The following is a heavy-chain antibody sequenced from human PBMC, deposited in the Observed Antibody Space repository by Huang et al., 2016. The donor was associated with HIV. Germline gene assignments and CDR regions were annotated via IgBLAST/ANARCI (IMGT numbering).Heavy chain of an antibody. V-gene: IGHV3-30*18. CDR3: AKDRDSSSLVDY. J-gene: IGHJ4*02. D-gene: IGHD6-13*01. CDR1: GFTFSSYG. Sequence: QVQLVESGGGVVQPGRSLRLSCAASGFTFSSYGMHWVRQAPGKGLEWVAVISYDGSNKYYADSVKGRFSISRDNSKNTLYLQMNSLRAEDTAVYYCAKDRDSSSLVDYWGQGTLFTVSS. CDR2: ISYDGSNK.